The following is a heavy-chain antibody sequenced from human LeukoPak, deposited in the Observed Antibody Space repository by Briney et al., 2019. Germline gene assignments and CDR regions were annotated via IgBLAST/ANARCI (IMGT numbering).Heavy chain of an antibody. CDR2: IYYSGST. V-gene: IGHV4-39*07. CDR1: GGSISSSSYY. J-gene: IGHJ4*02. CDR3: AREGYDFWSGYYFPDY. Sequence: SETLSLTCTVSGGSISSSSYYWGWIRQPPGKGLEWIGSIYYSGSTYYNPSLKSRVTISVDTSKNQFSLKLSSVTAADTAVYYCAREGYDFWSGYYFPDYWGQGTPVTVSS. D-gene: IGHD3-3*01.